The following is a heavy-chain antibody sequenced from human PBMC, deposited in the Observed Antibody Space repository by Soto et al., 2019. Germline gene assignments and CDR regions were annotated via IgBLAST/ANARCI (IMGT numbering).Heavy chain of an antibody. CDR1: GGTFSSYA. CDR2: IIPISGTA. Sequence: QVQLVQSGAEVKKPGSSVKVSCKASGGTFSSYAISWVRQAPGQGLEWMGGIIPISGTANYAQKFQGRVTITADESTSTAYMKPSSLRSEDTAVQYCARSQGSSTSLEIYYYYYYGMDVWGQGTTVTVSS. D-gene: IGHD2-2*01. V-gene: IGHV1-69*01. J-gene: IGHJ6*02. CDR3: ARSQGSSTSLEIYYYYYYGMDV.